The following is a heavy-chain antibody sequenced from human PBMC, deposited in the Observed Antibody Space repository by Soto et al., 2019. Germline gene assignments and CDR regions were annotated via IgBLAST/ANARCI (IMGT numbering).Heavy chain of an antibody. V-gene: IGHV3-23*01. D-gene: IGHD3-16*01. CDR1: GFTFSSYA. Sequence: GGSLRLSCAASGFTFSSYAMSWVRQAPGKGLEWASAISGSGGSTYYADSVKGRFTISRDNSKNTLYLQMNSLRAEDTAVYYCAKPWRAGGSSVQVRYYYYGMDVWGQGTTVTVSS. CDR3: AKPWRAGGSSVQVRYYYYGMDV. CDR2: ISGSGGST. J-gene: IGHJ6*02.